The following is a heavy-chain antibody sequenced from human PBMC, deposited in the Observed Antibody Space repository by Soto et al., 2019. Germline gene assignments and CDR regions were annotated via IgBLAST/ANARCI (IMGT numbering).Heavy chain of an antibody. Sequence: QLQLQESGPGLVKASETLSLTCTVSGDSISRSANYWGWVRQSPGRGLEWIVSFYSGGKTYFNPSLTIRVPLSADTSNNEPPLRLRSVTATDTSTYYCAKHPFNPPVTPYWYFDVWGRGTPVAVS. V-gene: IGHV4-39*01. CDR3: AKHPFNPPVTPYWYFDV. D-gene: IGHD3-16*02. J-gene: IGHJ2*01. CDR1: GDSISRSANY. CDR2: FYSGGKT.